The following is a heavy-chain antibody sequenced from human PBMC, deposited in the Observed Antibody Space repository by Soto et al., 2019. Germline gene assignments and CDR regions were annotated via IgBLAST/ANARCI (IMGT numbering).Heavy chain of an antibody. D-gene: IGHD3-10*01. Sequence: KESGPTLVKPAQTLALTCTFSGFSLTTDGEGVGWVRQPPGEALEWLALMYWDDDERYSPSLKTSLTITKDPSKNQVVLIMTNVDPVDTATYYCAHSRNLITEDAQVGDFDYWGQGTLVTVSS. CDR2: MYWDDDE. J-gene: IGHJ4*02. CDR3: AHSRNLITEDAQVGDFDY. V-gene: IGHV2-5*02. CDR1: GFSLTTDGEG.